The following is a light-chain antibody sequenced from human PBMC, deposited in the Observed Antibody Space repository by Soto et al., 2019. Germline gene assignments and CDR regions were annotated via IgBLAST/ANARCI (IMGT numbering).Light chain of an antibody. J-gene: IGLJ2*01. CDR2: EVS. V-gene: IGLV2-8*01. Sequence: QSALTQPPSASGSPGQSVTISCTGTSSDVGGYNYVSWYQQHPGKAPKLMIYEVSKRPSGVPDRFSGSKSGNTASLTVSGLLAEDEADYYCSSYAGSNTFVFGGGIKLTVL. CDR1: SSDVGGYNY. CDR3: SSYAGSNTFV.